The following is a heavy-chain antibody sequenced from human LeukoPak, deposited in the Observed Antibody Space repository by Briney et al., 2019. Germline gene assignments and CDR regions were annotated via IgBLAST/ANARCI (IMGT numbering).Heavy chain of an antibody. CDR1: GGSISSYY. V-gene: IGHV4-59*01. CDR3: ARLYSSIDY. CDR2: IYYSGST. J-gene: IGHJ4*02. Sequence: PSETLSLTCTVSGGSISSYYWSWIRQPPGKRLEWIGYIYYSGSTNYNPSLKSRVTISVDTSKNQFSLKLSSVTAADTAVYYCARLYSSIDYWGQGTLVTVSS. D-gene: IGHD6-19*01.